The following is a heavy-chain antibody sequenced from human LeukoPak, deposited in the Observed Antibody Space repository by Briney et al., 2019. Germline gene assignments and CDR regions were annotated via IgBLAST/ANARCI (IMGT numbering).Heavy chain of an antibody. Sequence: GESLKISCKGSGYRFASYWIVWLRQVPGKGLEWMGFISPSDSDSRYSPPFQGQVTISPDKSINTAYLQWSSLKASDTAIYYCARQDGGSHKYFDFWGQGTLVTVSA. V-gene: IGHV5-51*01. J-gene: IGHJ4*02. CDR1: GYRFASYW. CDR3: ARQDGGSHKYFDF. CDR2: ISPSDSDS. D-gene: IGHD1-26*01.